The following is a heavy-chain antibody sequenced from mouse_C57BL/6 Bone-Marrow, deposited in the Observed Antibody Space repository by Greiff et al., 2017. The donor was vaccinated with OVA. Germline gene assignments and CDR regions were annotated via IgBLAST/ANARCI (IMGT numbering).Heavy chain of an antibody. CDR3: ARETYYGYEWCYFDY. V-gene: IGHV1-18*01. CDR1: GYTFTDYN. D-gene: IGHD2-14*01. Sequence: VQLKESGPELVKPGASVKIPCKASGYTFTDYNMDWVKQSHGKSLEWIGDINPNNGGTIYNQKFKGKATLTVDKSSSTAYMELRSLTSEDTAVYYCARETYYGYEWCYFDYWGQGTTLTVSS. CDR2: INPNNGGT. J-gene: IGHJ2*01.